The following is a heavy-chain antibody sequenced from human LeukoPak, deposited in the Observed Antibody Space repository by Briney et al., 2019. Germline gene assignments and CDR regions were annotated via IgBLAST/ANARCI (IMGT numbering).Heavy chain of an antibody. CDR1: GFTFSSYG. D-gene: IGHD3-22*01. CDR3: ATNRGYYVSSGYPRD. V-gene: IGHV3-33*01. J-gene: IGHJ4*02. CDR2: IWYDGSNK. Sequence: GGSLRLSCAASGFTFSSYGMHWVRQAPGKGLEWVAVIWYDGSNKYYADSVKGRFTISRDNSKNTLYLQMNSLRAEDTAVYYCATNRGYYVSSGYPRDWGQGTLVTVSS.